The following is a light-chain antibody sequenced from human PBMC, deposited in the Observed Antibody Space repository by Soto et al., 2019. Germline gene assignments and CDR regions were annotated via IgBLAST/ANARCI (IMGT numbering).Light chain of an antibody. J-gene: IGLJ1*01. Sequence: QSALTQPPSASGSPGQSVTISCTGTTSDFGNYNFVSWYQQHPGEAPKLLIYEVTKRPSGVPDRFSGSKSGNTASLTVSGLQDEDEADYYCSSYTGSSNFVFGTGTKVTVL. CDR1: TSDFGNYNF. CDR2: EVT. CDR3: SSYTGSSNFV. V-gene: IGLV2-8*01.